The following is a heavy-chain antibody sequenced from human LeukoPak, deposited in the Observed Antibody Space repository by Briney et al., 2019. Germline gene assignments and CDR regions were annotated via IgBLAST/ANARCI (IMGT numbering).Heavy chain of an antibody. CDR2: MNPNSGNT. CDR1: GYTFTSYD. J-gene: IGHJ4*02. CDR3: ARDKYYGSGSYYNTFDY. V-gene: IGHV1-8*03. Sequence: ASVKVSCKASGYTFTSYDINWVRQAPGQGLEWMGWMNPNSGNTGYAQKFQGRVTISRNTSISTAYMELSSLRSDDTAVYYCARDKYYGSGSYYNTFDYWGQGTLVTVSS. D-gene: IGHD3-10*01.